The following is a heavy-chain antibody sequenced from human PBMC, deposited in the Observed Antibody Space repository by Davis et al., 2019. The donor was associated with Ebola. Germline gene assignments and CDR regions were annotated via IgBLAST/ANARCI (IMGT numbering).Heavy chain of an antibody. Sequence: GGSLRLSCAASGFTFSGSAMHWVRQASGKGLEWVGRIRSKANSYATAYAASVKGRFTISREDSNDTLYLQMNSLRDEDTAVYYCVTHSTTNWYAGFERWGQGTTVTVSS. CDR3: VTHSTTNWYAGFER. CDR1: GFTFSGSA. D-gene: IGHD2-2*01. V-gene: IGHV3-73*01. CDR2: IRSKANSYAT. J-gene: IGHJ6*02.